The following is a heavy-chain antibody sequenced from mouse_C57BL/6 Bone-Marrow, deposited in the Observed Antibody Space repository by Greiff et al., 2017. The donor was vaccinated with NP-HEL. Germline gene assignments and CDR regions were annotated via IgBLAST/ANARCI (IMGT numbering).Heavy chain of an antibody. V-gene: IGHV1-63*01. CDR3: ARRGPYYYGSSSFAY. CDR1: GYTFTNYW. Sequence: QVHVKQSGAELVRPGTSVKMSCKASGYTFTNYWIGWAKQRPGHGLEWIGDIYPGGGYTNYNEKFKGKATLTADKSSSKAYMQFSSLTSEDSAIYYCARRGPYYYGSSSFAYWGQGTLVTVSA. CDR2: IYPGGGYT. J-gene: IGHJ3*01. D-gene: IGHD1-1*01.